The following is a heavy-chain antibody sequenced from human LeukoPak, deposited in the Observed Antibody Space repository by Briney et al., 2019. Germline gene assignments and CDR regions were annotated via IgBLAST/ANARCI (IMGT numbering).Heavy chain of an antibody. CDR3: ARDRGDYYDSSGYYYVSY. D-gene: IGHD3-22*01. J-gene: IGHJ4*02. V-gene: IGHV1-69*04. CDR1: GGTFSSYT. CDR2: IIPTPGIG. Sequence: SVKVSCKASGGTFSSYTISWVRQAPGQGLEWMGRIIPTPGIGNYAQKFQGRVTITADKSTSTAYMELSSLRSEDTAVYYCARDRGDYYDSSGYYYVSYWGQGTLVTASS.